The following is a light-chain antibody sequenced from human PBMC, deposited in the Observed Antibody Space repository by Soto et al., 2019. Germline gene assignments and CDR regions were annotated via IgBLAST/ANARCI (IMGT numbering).Light chain of an antibody. V-gene: IGKV1-39*01. CDR2: AAS. Sequence: DIQMTQSPSSLSASIGDRGTISCRASQDISSSLNWYQHKSGKAPKLLIYAASGLHSGVPSRFSGSGSGTDFTLTISSLQPEDFATYYCQQSYVTPWTVGQGTKVDIK. J-gene: IGKJ1*01. CDR1: QDISSS. CDR3: QQSYVTPWT.